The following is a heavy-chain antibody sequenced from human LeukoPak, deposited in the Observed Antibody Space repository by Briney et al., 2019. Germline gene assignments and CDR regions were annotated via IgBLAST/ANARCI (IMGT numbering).Heavy chain of an antibody. CDR3: ARESRELLWFGELLSYFDY. Sequence: SETLSLTCTVSGGSISSYYWGWIRQPPGKGLEWIGSIYYSGSTYYNPSLKSRVTISVDTSKNQFSLKLSSVTAADTAVYYCARESRELLWFGELLSYFDYWGQGTLVTVSS. V-gene: IGHV4-39*07. CDR2: IYYSGST. J-gene: IGHJ4*02. CDR1: GGSISSYY. D-gene: IGHD3-10*01.